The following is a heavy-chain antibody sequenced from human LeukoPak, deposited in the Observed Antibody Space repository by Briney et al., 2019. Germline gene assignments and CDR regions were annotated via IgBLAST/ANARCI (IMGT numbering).Heavy chain of an antibody. CDR3: ARHGNYYDTSQSDP. D-gene: IGHD3-22*01. CDR1: GYSISSGYY. Sequence: SETLSLTCAVSGYSISSGYYWVCIRQPPGKGLERIGSVYHGGSTYYNPSLKSQATISVDASKNQFSLKLSSVTAADTAVYYCARHGNYYDTSQSDPWGQGTLVTVSS. CDR2: VYHGGST. V-gene: IGHV4-38-2*01. J-gene: IGHJ5*02.